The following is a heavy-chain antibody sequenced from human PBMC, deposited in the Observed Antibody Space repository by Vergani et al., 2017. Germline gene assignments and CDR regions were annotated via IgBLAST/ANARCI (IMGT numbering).Heavy chain of an antibody. J-gene: IGHJ4*02. D-gene: IGHD2-2*01. CDR3: ARLTSSPSSY. V-gene: IGHV3-48*01. CDR2: ISSSSSTI. CDR1: GFTFSSYS. Sequence: EVQLVESGGGLVQPGRSLRLSCAASGFTFSSYSMNWVRQAPGKGLEWVSYISSSSSTIYYADSVKGRFTISRDNAKNSLYLQMNSLRAEDTAVYYCARLTSSPSSYWGQGTLVTVSS.